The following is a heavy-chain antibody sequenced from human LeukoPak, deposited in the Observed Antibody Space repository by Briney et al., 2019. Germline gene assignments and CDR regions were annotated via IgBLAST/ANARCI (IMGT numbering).Heavy chain of an antibody. J-gene: IGHJ4*02. CDR2: ISAYNGNT. CDR3: ATGLDYDILTGYPN. Sequence: ASVKVSCKASGYTFTSYGISWVRQAPGQGLEWMGWISAYNGNTNYAQKLQGRVTMTEDTSTDTAYMELSSLRSEDTAVYYCATGLDYDILTGYPNWGQGTLVTVSS. V-gene: IGHV1-18*01. D-gene: IGHD3-9*01. CDR1: GYTFTSYG.